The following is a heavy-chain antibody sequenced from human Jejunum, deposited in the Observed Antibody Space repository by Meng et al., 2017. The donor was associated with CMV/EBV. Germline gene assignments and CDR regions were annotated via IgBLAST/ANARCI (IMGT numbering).Heavy chain of an antibody. CDR1: FNNHA. D-gene: IGHD2-2*01. CDR2: ITNSGGDQ. CDR3: AKGKSYCISTSCAKFDS. J-gene: IGHJ5*01. V-gene: IGHV3-23*01. Sequence: FNNHAMTWVRQAPGKGLEWVASITNSGGDQKSADSVKGRFIISRDNSKNTLYLQMNNVRAEDAAIYFCAKGKSYCISTSCAKFDSWGRGTLGTVSS.